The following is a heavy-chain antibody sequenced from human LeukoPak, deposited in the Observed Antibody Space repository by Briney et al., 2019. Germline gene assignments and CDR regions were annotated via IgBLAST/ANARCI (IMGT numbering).Heavy chain of an antibody. Sequence: PGGSLRLSCEASEFTFSSYAMSWVRQAPGEGLEWVSGTGNSGVSTYYADSVKGRFTISRDNSKNTLYLDMNSLRVEDTAVYYCAKGVYSNGSPRPFDYWGQGTRVTVSS. V-gene: IGHV3-23*01. CDR2: TGNSGVST. CDR1: EFTFSSYA. D-gene: IGHD4-11*01. CDR3: AKGVYSNGSPRPFDY. J-gene: IGHJ4*02.